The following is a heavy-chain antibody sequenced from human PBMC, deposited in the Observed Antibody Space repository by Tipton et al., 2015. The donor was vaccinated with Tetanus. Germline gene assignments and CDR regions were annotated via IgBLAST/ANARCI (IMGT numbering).Heavy chain of an antibody. Sequence: TLSLTCTVSGGSIISADHYWSWIRQPPGKGLEWIGYIYYSGTTYYSPSLKSRVTMSVDTSKNQISLNLSSVTAADTAVYYCARDQGGGRVARLNWFDPWGQGTLVTVSS. J-gene: IGHJ5*02. CDR3: ARDQGGGRVARLNWFDP. V-gene: IGHV4-30-4*01. D-gene: IGHD3-16*01. CDR2: IYYSGTT. CDR1: GGSIISADHY.